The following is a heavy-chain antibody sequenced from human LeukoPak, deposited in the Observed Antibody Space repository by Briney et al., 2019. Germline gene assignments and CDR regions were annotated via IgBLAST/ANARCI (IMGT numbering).Heavy chain of an antibody. J-gene: IGHJ5*02. CDR1: GYTFTSYF. CDR3: ARVHYDFWSSPTWFDP. Sequence: ASVKVSCKASGYTFTSYFMHWVRQAPGQGLEWMGWINPNSGGTNYAQKFQGRVTMTRDTSISTAYMELSRLRSDDTAVYYCARVHYDFWSSPTWFDPWGQGTPATVSS. V-gene: IGHV1-2*02. D-gene: IGHD3-3*01. CDR2: INPNSGGT.